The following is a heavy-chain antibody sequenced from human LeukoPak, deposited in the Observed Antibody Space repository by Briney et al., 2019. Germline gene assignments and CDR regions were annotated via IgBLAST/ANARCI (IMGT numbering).Heavy chain of an antibody. CDR1: GYSISSGYY. D-gene: IGHD3-10*01. Sequence: SETLSLTCTVSGYSISSGYYWGWIRQPPGKGLEWIGSIYHSGSTYYNPSLKSRVIISVDTTKNQFSMNMRSVTAADTAVYYCARTYYGDNWFDPWGQGTLVTVSS. V-gene: IGHV4-38-2*02. CDR3: ARTYYGDNWFDP. J-gene: IGHJ5*02. CDR2: IYHSGST.